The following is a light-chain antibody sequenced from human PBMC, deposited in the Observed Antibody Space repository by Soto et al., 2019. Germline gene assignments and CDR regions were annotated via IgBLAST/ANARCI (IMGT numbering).Light chain of an antibody. J-gene: IGKJ4*01. CDR3: QKYDSAPRT. Sequence: DIQMTQSPSSLSASVGDRVTITCRASQDINNYLAWYQQRPGKVPKLLIYAASTLQSGVPSRFSGSGSGTEFTLTISSLQPEDVATYYCQKYDSAPRTFGGGTKVEIK. V-gene: IGKV1-27*01. CDR1: QDINNY. CDR2: AAS.